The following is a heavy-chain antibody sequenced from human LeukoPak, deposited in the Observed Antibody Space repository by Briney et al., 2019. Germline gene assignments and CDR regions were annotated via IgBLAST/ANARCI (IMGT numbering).Heavy chain of an antibody. J-gene: IGHJ6*02. CDR1: GYRFTNYW. CDR2: MYPGDSDT. Sequence: MTGESLKISCKGSGYRFTNYWIGWVRQMPGKGLEWMGIMYPGDSDTRYSPSFQGQVTISADKSIGTAYLQWSSLRASDTAMYYCARLYCSGGSCYSVYYYGMDVWGQGTTVTVSS. V-gene: IGHV5-51*01. D-gene: IGHD2-15*01. CDR3: ARLYCSGGSCYSVYYYGMDV.